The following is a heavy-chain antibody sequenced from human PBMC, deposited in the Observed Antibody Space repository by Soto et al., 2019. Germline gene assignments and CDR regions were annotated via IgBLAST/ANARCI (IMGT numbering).Heavy chain of an antibody. V-gene: IGHV3-74*01. CDR2: INNDGSGT. Sequence: PGGSLRLSCAASGLTFSHFWMHWVRQVPGEGLEWVSRINNDGSGTSYAESVKGRFTISRDDATNTLFLQMISLRAEDTAVYYCTTAFEYWGQGALVTVSS. CDR3: TTAFEY. CDR1: GLTFSHFW. J-gene: IGHJ4*02.